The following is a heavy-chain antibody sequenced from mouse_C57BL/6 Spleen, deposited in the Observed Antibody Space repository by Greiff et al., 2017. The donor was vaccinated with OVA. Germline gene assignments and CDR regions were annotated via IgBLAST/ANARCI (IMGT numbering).Heavy chain of an antibody. CDR2: INPSTGGT. V-gene: IGHV1-42*01. D-gene: IGHD2-4*01. CDR1: GYSFTGYY. J-gene: IGHJ1*03. CDR3: ARSDYYWYFDV. Sequence: VQLQQSGPELVKPGASVKISCKASGYSFTGYYMNWVKQSPEKSLEWIGEINPSTGGTTYNQKFKAKATLTVDKSSSTAYMQLKSLTSEDSAVYYCARSDYYWYFDVWGTGTTVTVSS.